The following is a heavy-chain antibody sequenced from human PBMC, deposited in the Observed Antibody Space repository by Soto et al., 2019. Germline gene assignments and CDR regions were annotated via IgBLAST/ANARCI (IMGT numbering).Heavy chain of an antibody. CDR1: GFTFSRYA. V-gene: IGHV3-23*01. CDR2: ISGSGGST. J-gene: IGHJ4*02. CDR3: AKVSRSGGSNYFDY. Sequence: XGGSLRLSCAASGFTFSRYAMSWVRPAPGKGLEWVSAISGSGGSTYYADSVKGRFTISRDNSKNTLYLQMNSLRAEDTAVYYCAKVSRSGGSNYFDYWGQGTLVTVSS. D-gene: IGHD2-15*01.